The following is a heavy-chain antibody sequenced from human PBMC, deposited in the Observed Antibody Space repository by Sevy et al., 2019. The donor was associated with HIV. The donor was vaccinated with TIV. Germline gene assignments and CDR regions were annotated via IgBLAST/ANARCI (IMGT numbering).Heavy chain of an antibody. CDR3: AKVGYCSSTSCYPTAAFDI. D-gene: IGHD2-2*01. CDR2: ISGSGGST. Sequence: GGSLRLSCAASGFTFSSYAMSWVRQAPGKGLEWVSAISGSGGSTYYADSVKGRFTISRDNSKNTLYLQMNSLGAEDTAVYYCAKVGYCSSTSCYPTAAFDIWGQGTMVTVSS. J-gene: IGHJ3*02. V-gene: IGHV3-23*01. CDR1: GFTFSSYA.